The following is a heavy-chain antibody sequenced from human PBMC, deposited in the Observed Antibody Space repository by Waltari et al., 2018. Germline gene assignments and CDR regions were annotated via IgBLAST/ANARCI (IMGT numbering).Heavy chain of an antibody. J-gene: IGHJ4*02. CDR1: GVTFSNYG. CDR2: IKQDGSEK. CDR3: VTGLTTVTAKDYFDH. V-gene: IGHV3-7*01. Sequence: EVQLVESGGGSVQPGGSLRLSCAASGVTFSNYGVNWVRQAPGKGLEWVANIKQDGSEKNYVDSVEGRFSISRDNAQNSLYLQMNSLRAEDTAIYYCVTGLTTVTAKDYFDHWGQGALVTVS. D-gene: IGHD4-17*01.